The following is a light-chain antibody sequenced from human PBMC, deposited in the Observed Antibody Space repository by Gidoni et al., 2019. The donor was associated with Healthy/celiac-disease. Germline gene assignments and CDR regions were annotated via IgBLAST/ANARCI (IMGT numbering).Light chain of an antibody. J-gene: IGLJ1*01. Sequence: QSVLTQPPSVSGAPGQRVTISCTGSSSNIGAGYDVHWYQQLPGTAPKLLIYGNSNRPSGVPDRFSVSKSGTSASLAITVLQAEDEADYYCQSYDSSLSGSLVFGTGTKVTVL. V-gene: IGLV1-40*01. CDR3: QSYDSSLSGSLV. CDR2: GNS. CDR1: SSNIGAGYD.